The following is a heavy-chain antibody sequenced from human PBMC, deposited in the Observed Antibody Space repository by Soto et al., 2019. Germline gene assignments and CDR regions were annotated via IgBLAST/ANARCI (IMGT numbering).Heavy chain of an antibody. CDR1: GYSIGSGYY. J-gene: IGHJ6*02. V-gene: IGHV4-38-2*01. CDR3: ARTFDYYGMDV. Sequence: ETLSLTCAVSGYSIGSGYYWAWIRQSPGKGLEWIGSIYHAGSVYYNPSLNGRVALSMDTSKNHFSLKLTSVTAADTAVYYCARTFDYYGMDVWGQGTTVTVSS. CDR2: IYHAGSV.